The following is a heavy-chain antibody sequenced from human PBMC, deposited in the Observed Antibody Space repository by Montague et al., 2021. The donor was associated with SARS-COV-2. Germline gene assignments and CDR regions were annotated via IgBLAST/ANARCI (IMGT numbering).Heavy chain of an antibody. D-gene: IGHD2-15*01. CDR2: ISSSSSYI. Sequence: SLRLSCAASGFTFSSYSMNWVRQAPGKGLEWVSSISSSSSYIYYADSVKGRFTISRDNAKNSLYLQMNSLRAEDTAVYYCARGGLRYCSGGSCRTKDGMDVWGQGTTVTVFS. CDR3: ARGGLRYCSGGSCRTKDGMDV. V-gene: IGHV3-21*01. J-gene: IGHJ6*02. CDR1: GFTFSSYS.